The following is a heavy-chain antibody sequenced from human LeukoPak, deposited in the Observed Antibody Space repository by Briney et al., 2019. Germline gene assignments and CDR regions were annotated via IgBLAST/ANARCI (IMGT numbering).Heavy chain of an antibody. D-gene: IGHD3-16*02. J-gene: IGHJ6*03. V-gene: IGHV3-7*01. Sequence: GGSLRLSCAASGFTFSSYWMSWVRQAPGKGLEWVANIKQDGSEKYYVDSVKGRFTISRDNAKNSLYLQMNSLRAEDTAVYYCARAQRGVIAYYMDVWGKGTTVTISS. CDR3: ARAQRGVIAYYMDV. CDR1: GFTFSSYW. CDR2: IKQDGSEK.